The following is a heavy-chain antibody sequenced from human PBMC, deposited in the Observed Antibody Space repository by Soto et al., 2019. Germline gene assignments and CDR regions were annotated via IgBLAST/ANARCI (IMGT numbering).Heavy chain of an antibody. J-gene: IGHJ6*02. CDR3: ACIFSGGYGYGFYYYGMDV. V-gene: IGHV4-39*05. Sequence: SETPSLTCTVPGGSISSSSYYWCWIRQPPGKGLEWIGSIYYSGSTYYNPSLKSRVTISVDTSKNQFSLKLSSVTAADTAVYYCACIFSGGYGYGFYYYGMDVWGQGTTVT. CDR1: GGSISSSSYY. CDR2: IYYSGST. D-gene: IGHD5-18*01.